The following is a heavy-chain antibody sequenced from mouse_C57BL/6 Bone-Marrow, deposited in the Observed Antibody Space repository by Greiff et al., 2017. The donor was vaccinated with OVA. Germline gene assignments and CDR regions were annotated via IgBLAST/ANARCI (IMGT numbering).Heavy chain of an antibody. Sequence: QVQLKQPGAELVKPGASVKLSCKASGYTFTSYWMQWVKQRPGQGLEWIGEIDPSDSYTNYNQKFKGKATLTVDTSSSTAYMQLSSLTSEDSAVYYCAREDYGRPFDYWGQGTTLTVSS. CDR2: IDPSDSYT. D-gene: IGHD1-1*01. V-gene: IGHV1-50*01. CDR1: GYTFTSYW. CDR3: AREDYGRPFDY. J-gene: IGHJ2*01.